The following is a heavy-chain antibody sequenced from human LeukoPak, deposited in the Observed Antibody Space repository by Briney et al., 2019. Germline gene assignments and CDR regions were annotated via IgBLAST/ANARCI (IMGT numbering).Heavy chain of an antibody. CDR1: GFTVSSNY. CDR3: ARFQHYYYYGMDV. D-gene: IGHD3-16*01. J-gene: IGHJ6*02. Sequence: GGSLRLSCAASGFTVSSNYMSWVRQAPGKGLEWVSVIYSGGSTYYADSVKGRFTISRDNSKNTLYLQMNSLRAEDTAVYYCARFQHYYYYGMDVWGQGTTVTVS. CDR2: IYSGGST. V-gene: IGHV3-66*02.